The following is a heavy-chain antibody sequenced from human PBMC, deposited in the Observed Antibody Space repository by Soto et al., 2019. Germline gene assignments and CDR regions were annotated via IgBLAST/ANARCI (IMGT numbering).Heavy chain of an antibody. Sequence: GGSLRLSCAASGFPFSSYSMSWVRQAPGKGLEWVSAISGSGGSTYYADSVKGRFTISRDNSKNTLYLQMNSLRAEDTAVYYCAKEPPGIAAAGNWFDPWGQGTLVTVSS. V-gene: IGHV3-23*01. CDR2: ISGSGGST. CDR1: GFPFSSYS. J-gene: IGHJ5*02. D-gene: IGHD6-13*01. CDR3: AKEPPGIAAAGNWFDP.